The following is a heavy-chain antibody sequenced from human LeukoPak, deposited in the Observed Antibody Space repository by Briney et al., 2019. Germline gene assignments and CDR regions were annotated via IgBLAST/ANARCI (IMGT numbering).Heavy chain of an antibody. CDR1: GGSISSYY. V-gene: IGHV4-59*12. J-gene: IGHJ6*03. CDR2: IYYSGST. D-gene: IGHD3-22*01. Sequence: PSETLSLTCTVSGGSISSYYWSWIRQPPGKGLEWIGYIYYSGSTNYNPSLKSRVTISVDTSKNQFSLKLSSVTAADTAVYYCARDLNYYDSSGLPRLGVGDYYYYMDVWGKGTTVTVSS. CDR3: ARDLNYYDSSGLPRLGVGDYYYYMDV.